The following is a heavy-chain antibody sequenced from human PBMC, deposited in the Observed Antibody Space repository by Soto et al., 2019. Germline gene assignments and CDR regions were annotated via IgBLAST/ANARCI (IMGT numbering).Heavy chain of an antibody. D-gene: IGHD6-6*01. V-gene: IGHV4-34*01. CDR3: ARGPRPSIAARPWYAFDI. Sequence: SETLSLTCAVYGGSFSGYYLSWIRQPPGKGLEWIGEINHSGSTNYNPSLKSRVTISVDTSKNQFSLKLSSVTAADTAVYYCARGPRPSIAARPWYAFDIWGQGTMVTVSS. CDR1: GGSFSGYY. J-gene: IGHJ3*02. CDR2: INHSGST.